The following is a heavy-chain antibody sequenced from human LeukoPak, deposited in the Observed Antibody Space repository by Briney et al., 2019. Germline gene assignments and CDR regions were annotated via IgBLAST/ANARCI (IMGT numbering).Heavy chain of an antibody. CDR1: GGSFSGYY. V-gene: IGHV4-34*01. Sequence: PSETLSLTCAVYGGSFSGYYWSWIRPPPGKGLDWIGEINHSGSTNYNPSLKSRVTISVDTSKNQFSLKLSSVTAADTAVYYCAGEPHYGSGSYSPYYYYMDVWGKGTTVTVSS. J-gene: IGHJ6*03. CDR3: AGEPHYGSGSYSPYYYYMDV. CDR2: INHSGST. D-gene: IGHD3-10*01.